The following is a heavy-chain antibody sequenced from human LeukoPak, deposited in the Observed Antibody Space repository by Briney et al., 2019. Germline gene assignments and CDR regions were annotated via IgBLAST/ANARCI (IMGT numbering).Heavy chain of an antibody. J-gene: IGHJ6*02. V-gene: IGHV4-59*08. Sequence: SETLSLTCTVSGGSISSYYWSWIRQPPGKGLEWIGYIYYSGSTNYNPSLKSRVTISVDTSKNQFSLKLSSVTAADTAVYYCAGTVAGTGGLHYYGMDVWGQGTTVTVSS. CDR2: IYYSGST. CDR1: GGSISSYY. CDR3: AGTVAGTGGLHYYGMDV. D-gene: IGHD6-19*01.